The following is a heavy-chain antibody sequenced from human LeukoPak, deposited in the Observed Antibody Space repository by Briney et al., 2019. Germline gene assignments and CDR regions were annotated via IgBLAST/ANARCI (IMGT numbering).Heavy chain of an antibody. CDR1: GFTFSSYG. CDR3: ATSQSSVAGIIGD. V-gene: IGHV3-48*04. Sequence: GGSLRLSCAASGFTFSSYGMHWIRQAPGKGLEWVAYISGSGSNKYYADSVKGRVTISRDNAKNSLYLQMNSLRVEDTAVYYCATSQSSVAGIIGDWGQGTLVTVSS. J-gene: IGHJ4*02. CDR2: ISGSGSNK. D-gene: IGHD6-19*01.